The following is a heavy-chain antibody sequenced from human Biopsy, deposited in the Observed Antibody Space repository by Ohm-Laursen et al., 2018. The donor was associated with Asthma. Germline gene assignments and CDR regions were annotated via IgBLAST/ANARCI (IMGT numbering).Heavy chain of an antibody. Sequence: ASVKVSCKASGYTFISYAIHWVRQAPGQRLEWMGWINAGNGNTKYSQKFQGRVTITRDTSASTAYMELSSLRSEDTAVYYCARTYYDFLTGQVNDALAMWGQGTMVTVSS. V-gene: IGHV1-3*01. J-gene: IGHJ3*02. CDR3: ARTYYDFLTGQVNDALAM. CDR1: GYTFISYA. CDR2: INAGNGNT. D-gene: IGHD3-9*01.